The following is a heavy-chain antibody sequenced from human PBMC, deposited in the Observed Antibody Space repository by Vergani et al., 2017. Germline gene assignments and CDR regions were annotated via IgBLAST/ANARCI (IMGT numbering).Heavy chain of an antibody. D-gene: IGHD2-21*02. J-gene: IGHJ5*02. CDR2: IYYSGST. CDR3: ARDHYCGGDCYYGWFDP. Sequence: QVQLQESGPGLVKPSETLSLTCTVSGGSISSYYWSWIRQPPGKGLEWIGYIYYSGSTNYNPSLKSRVTISVDTSKNQFSLKLSSLTAADTAVYYCARDHYCGGDCYYGWFDPWGQGTLVTVSS. V-gene: IGHV4-59*01. CDR1: GGSISSYY.